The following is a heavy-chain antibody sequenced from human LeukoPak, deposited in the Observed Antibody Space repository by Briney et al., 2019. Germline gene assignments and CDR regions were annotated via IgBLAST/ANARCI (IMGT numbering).Heavy chain of an antibody. D-gene: IGHD6-13*01. Sequence: AGGSLRLSCAASGFTFSGYSMNWVRQAPGKGLEWVSYISNSSSTIYYADSVKGRFTISRDNAKNSLYLQMNSLRAEDTAVYYCARDDGSSWYNFDYWGQGTLVTVSS. V-gene: IGHV3-48*01. CDR1: GFTFSGYS. J-gene: IGHJ4*02. CDR3: ARDDGSSWYNFDY. CDR2: ISNSSSTI.